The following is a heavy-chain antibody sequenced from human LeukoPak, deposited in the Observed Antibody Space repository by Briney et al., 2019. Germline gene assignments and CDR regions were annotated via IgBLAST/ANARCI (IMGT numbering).Heavy chain of an antibody. D-gene: IGHD6-25*01. J-gene: IGHJ4*02. CDR3: AREGAAEAKNFDY. V-gene: IGHV1-46*01. CDR2: INLNAVTT. CDR1: GYTFTNYY. Sequence: ASVKVSCKASGYTFTNYYIHWMRQAPGQGLEWVGIINLNAVTTRYAQKFQGRITVTRDTSTSTVYMELSSLRSEDTAVYFCAREGAAEAKNFDYWAREPWSSSPQ.